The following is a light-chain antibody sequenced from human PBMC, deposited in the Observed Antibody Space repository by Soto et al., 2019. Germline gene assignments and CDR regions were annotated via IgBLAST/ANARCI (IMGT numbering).Light chain of an antibody. J-gene: IGLJ3*02. V-gene: IGLV4-69*01. CDR3: QTWGTGIQV. CDR1: SGHSSYA. Sequence: HPVLTQSPSASASLGASVKLTCTLSSGHSSYAIAWHQQQPEKGPRYLMNLNSDGSHSKGDGIPDRFSGSSSGAVRYLTISSLQSEDEADYYCQTWGTGIQVFGGGTKLTVL. CDR2: LNSDGSH.